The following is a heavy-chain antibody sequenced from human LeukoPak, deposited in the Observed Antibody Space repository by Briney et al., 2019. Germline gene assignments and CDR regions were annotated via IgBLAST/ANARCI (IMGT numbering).Heavy chain of an antibody. CDR2: ISSSSSTI. V-gene: IGHV3-48*04. Sequence: GGSLRLSCAASGFTFSSYSMNWVRQAPGKGLEWVSYISSSSSTIYYADSVKGRFTISRDNAKNSLYLRMNSLRAEDTAVYYCARVKDFDYWGQGTLVTVSS. CDR3: ARVKDFDY. J-gene: IGHJ4*02. CDR1: GFTFSSYS.